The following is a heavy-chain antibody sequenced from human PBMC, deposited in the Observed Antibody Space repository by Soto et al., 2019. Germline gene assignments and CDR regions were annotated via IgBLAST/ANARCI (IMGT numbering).Heavy chain of an antibody. CDR2: FSGSGNTT. D-gene: IGHD3-16*01. Sequence: EVQLLESGGALVQPGGSLRLSCAASGLTFSSYAMSWVRQGPGKGLEWVSTFSGSGNTTYYADSVKGRFTSSRDNSKNTLYLQMNSLSAEDTAVYYCTKGDGFWTWFDPWGQGTLVTVFS. CDR1: GLTFSSYA. J-gene: IGHJ5*02. V-gene: IGHV3-23*01. CDR3: TKGDGFWTWFDP.